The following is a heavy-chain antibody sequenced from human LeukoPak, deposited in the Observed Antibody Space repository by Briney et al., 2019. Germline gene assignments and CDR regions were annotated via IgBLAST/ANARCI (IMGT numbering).Heavy chain of an antibody. CDR2: INWNGGST. CDR1: GFTFDDYG. Sequence: GGSLRLSCAASGFTFDDYGMSWVRQAPGKGLEWVSGINWNGGSTGYADSVKGRFTISRDNAKSSLYLQMNSLRAEDTALYYCARAKPPPYCSSTSCYWPHFDYWGQGTLVTVSS. V-gene: IGHV3-20*04. D-gene: IGHD2-2*01. J-gene: IGHJ4*02. CDR3: ARAKPPPYCSSTSCYWPHFDY.